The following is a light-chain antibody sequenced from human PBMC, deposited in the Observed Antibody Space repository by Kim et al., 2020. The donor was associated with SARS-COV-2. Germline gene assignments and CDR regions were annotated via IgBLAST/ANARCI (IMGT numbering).Light chain of an antibody. J-gene: IGKJ1*01. CDR3: QQYYSYSRT. V-gene: IGKV1-5*03. CDR2: KAS. Sequence: DIQMTQSPSTLSASVGDRVTITCRASQTVNNWLAWYQQKPGKAPNLLIYKASNLENGVPSRFSGSGSGTEFTLTISSLQPDDFATYFCQQYYSYSRTFGKGTNVDIK. CDR1: QTVNNW.